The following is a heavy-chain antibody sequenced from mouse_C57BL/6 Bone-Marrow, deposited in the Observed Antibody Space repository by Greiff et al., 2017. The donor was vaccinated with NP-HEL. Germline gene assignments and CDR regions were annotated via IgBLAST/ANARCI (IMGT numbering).Heavy chain of an antibody. CDR2: IDPSDSYT. D-gene: IGHD3-3*01. V-gene: IGHV1-69*01. CDR1: GYTFTSYW. J-gene: IGHJ3*01. Sequence: VKLQQPGAELVMPGASVKLSCKASGYTFTSYWMHWVKQRPGQGLEWIGEIDPSDSYTNYNQKFKGKSTLTVDKSSSTAYMQLSSLTSEDSAVYYCARGGTKAYWGQGTLVTVSA. CDR3: ARGGTKAY.